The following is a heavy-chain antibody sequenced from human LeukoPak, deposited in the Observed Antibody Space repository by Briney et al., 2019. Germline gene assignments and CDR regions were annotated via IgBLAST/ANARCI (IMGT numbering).Heavy chain of an antibody. V-gene: IGHV4-61*02. J-gene: IGHJ5*02. CDR1: GGSISSGSYY. Sequence: PSQTLSLTCTVSGGSISSGSYYWSSIRQPAGKGLEWIGRIYTRGSTNYNPSLKTRVTISVDTSKNQFSLKLSSVTAADTAVYYCAGEGYYCGSGSYADWFDPWGQGSLVTVSS. D-gene: IGHD3-10*01. CDR2: IYTRGST. CDR3: AGEGYYCGSGSYADWFDP.